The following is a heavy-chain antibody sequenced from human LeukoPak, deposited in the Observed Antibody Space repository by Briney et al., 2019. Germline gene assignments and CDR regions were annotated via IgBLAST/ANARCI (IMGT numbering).Heavy chain of an antibody. V-gene: IGHV1-2*06. CDR3: ARDESGEPDY. CDR1: GYTFTDYY. J-gene: IGHJ4*02. D-gene: IGHD2-15*01. Sequence: ASVKVSCKASGYTFTDYYMHWVRQAPGQGLEWMGRINPTNGGTNYAQKFQGRVTMTRDTSTSTAYMELRRLTSDDTAVYYCARDESGEPDYWGQGTLVTVSS. CDR2: INPTNGGT.